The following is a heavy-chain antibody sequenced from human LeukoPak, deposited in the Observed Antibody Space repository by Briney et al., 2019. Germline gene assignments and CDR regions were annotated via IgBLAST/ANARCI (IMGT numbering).Heavy chain of an antibody. CDR2: IYYSGNT. J-gene: IGHJ5*02. V-gene: IGHV4-39*07. CDR3: ASLRGGYSSGWLNWFDP. Sequence: SETLSLTCTVSGGSISSSSHYWGWIRHPPGRGLGGFGSIYYSGNTYYNPSLKSRVTISVDTSKNQFSLKLSFVTAADTAVYYCASLRGGYSSGWLNWFDPWGQGTLVTVSS. D-gene: IGHD6-19*01. CDR1: GGSISSSSHY.